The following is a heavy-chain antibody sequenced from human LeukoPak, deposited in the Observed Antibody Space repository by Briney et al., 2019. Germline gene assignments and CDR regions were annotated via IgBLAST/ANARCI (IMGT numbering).Heavy chain of an antibody. D-gene: IGHD2-21*01. Sequence: GGSLRLSCAGSGFLFNTNWMTWVRQAPGKGLEWVATIKQDGSEKYYVDSVKGRFTISRDNAKNSLYLQMNSLRAEDTAVYYCARGFRDYYYYYMDVWGKGTTVTVSS. J-gene: IGHJ6*03. CDR3: ARGFRDYYYYYMDV. CDR1: GFLFNTNW. V-gene: IGHV3-7*01. CDR2: IKQDGSEK.